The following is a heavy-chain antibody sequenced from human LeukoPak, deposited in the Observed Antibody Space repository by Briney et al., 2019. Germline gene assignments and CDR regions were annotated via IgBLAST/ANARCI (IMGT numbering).Heavy chain of an antibody. CDR2: INSGGSSI. CDR1: GFTFTDYY. D-gene: IGHD1-26*01. J-gene: IGHJ4*02. V-gene: IGHV3-11*04. Sequence: GGSLRLSCAASGFTFTDYYMSWIRQAPGKGLEWVSYINSGGSSIYYADSVKGRFTVSRDNAKNSLYLQMNSLRAEDTAVYYCARDLLGWELHYFDYWGQGPLVTVSS. CDR3: ARDLLGWELHYFDY.